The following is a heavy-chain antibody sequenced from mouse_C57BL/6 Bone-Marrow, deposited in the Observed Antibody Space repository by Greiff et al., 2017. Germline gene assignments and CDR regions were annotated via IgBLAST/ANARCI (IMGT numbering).Heavy chain of an antibody. CDR2: IYPRSGNT. V-gene: IGHV1-81*01. CDR1: GYTFTSYG. Sequence: VKLMESGAELARPGASVKLSCKASGYTFTSYGISWVKQRTGQGLEWIGEIYPRSGNTYYNEKFKGKATLTADKSSSTAYMELRSLTSEDSAVYFCARLRYYGSSRYFDVWGTGTTVTVSS. D-gene: IGHD1-1*01. CDR3: ARLRYYGSSRYFDV. J-gene: IGHJ1*03.